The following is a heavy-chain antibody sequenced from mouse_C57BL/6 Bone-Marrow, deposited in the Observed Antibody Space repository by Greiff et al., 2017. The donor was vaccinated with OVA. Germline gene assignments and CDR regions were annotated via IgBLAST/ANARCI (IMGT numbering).Heavy chain of an antibody. CDR1: GYTFTDHT. J-gene: IGHJ3*01. V-gene: IGHV1-78*01. CDR2: IYPRDGST. CDR3: ARGDGNPAWFAY. D-gene: IGHD2-1*01. Sequence: QVQLQQSDAELVKPGASVKISCKVSGYTFTDHTIHWMKQRPEQGLEWIGYIYPRDGSTKYNEKFKDKATLTADKSSSTAYMQLSSLTYEDSAVYYCARGDGNPAWFAYWGQGTLVTVSA.